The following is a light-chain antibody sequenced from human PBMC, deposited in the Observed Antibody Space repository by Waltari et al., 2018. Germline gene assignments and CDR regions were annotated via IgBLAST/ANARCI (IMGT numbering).Light chain of an antibody. CDR1: ENIIIW. CDR3: QHYKSYPYS. J-gene: IGKJ2*01. Sequence: DIQLTQPPSTLSASVRDTVNITCRASENIIIWLAWYQQRPGEVPKLLIYQASSLASGVPSTFSGSGSGTEFTLTISSLQPDDFATYYCQHYKSYPYSFGQGTTVEIK. V-gene: IGKV1-5*03. CDR2: QAS.